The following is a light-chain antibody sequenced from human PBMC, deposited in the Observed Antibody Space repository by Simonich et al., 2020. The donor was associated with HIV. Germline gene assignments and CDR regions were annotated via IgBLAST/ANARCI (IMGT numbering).Light chain of an antibody. CDR1: ALPKQY. J-gene: IGLJ3*02. CDR3: YSTDSSGTLWV. CDR2: EDN. V-gene: IGLV3-10*01. Sequence: SYELTQPPSVSVSPGQTARITCSGDALPKQYAYWYQQKPGQAPVLVIYEDNKRPSGIPERFTGSRSGTMATLTISGAQVEDEADYYCYSTDSSGTLWVFGGGTKLTVL.